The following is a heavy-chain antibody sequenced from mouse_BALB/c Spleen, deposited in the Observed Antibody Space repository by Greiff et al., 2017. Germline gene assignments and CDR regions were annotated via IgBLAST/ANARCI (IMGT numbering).Heavy chain of an antibody. D-gene: IGHD1-1*01. V-gene: IGHV7-3*02. CDR3: ARDKGDYYGSSHYFDY. CDR1: GFTFTDYY. Sequence: DVKLVESGGGLVQPGGSLRLSCATSGFTFTDYYMSWVRQPPGKALEWLGFIRNKANGYTTEYSASVKGRFTISRDNSQSILYLQMNTLRAEDSATYYCARDKGDYYGSSHYFDYWGQGTTLTVSS. CDR2: IRNKANGYTT. J-gene: IGHJ2*01.